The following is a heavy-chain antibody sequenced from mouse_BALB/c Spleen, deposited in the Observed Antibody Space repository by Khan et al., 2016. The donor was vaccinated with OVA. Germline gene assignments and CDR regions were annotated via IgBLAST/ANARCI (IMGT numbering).Heavy chain of an antibody. CDR1: GFTYSNYA. V-gene: IGHV5-6-5*01. J-gene: IGHJ3*01. CDR2: ISSGGST. CDR3: AGDYWFAY. D-gene: IGHD2-4*01. Sequence: EVELVESGGGLVQPGGSLKLSCAASGFTYSNYAMSWVRQTPEKRLEWVASISSGGSTYYPDSVKGRFTISRDNSRNILTLQMSSLRSEDTAMYCCAGDYWFAYWGQGTLVTVSA.